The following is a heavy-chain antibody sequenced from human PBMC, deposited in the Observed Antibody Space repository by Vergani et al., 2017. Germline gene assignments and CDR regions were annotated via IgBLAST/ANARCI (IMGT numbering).Heavy chain of an antibody. Sequence: QVQLVQSGAEVKKPGASVKVSCKASGYTFTSYYMHWVRQAPGQGLEWMGRIIPILGIANYAQKFQGRVTITADKSTSTAYMELSSLRSEDTAVYYCARDPPSGTLEDAFDIWGQGTMVTVSS. CDR3: ARDPPSGTLEDAFDI. J-gene: IGHJ3*02. V-gene: IGHV1-69*09. CDR1: GYTFTSYY. D-gene: IGHD1-26*01. CDR2: IIPILGIA.